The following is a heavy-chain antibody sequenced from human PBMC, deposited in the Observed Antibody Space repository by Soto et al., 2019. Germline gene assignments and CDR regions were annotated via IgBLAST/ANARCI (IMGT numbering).Heavy chain of an antibody. CDR3: AVAPRGERLLDFDY. V-gene: IGHV3-66*01. Sequence: GGSLRLSCVASGFTVSSKYMSWVRQAPGKGLEWVSVLYSGGSTYYADSERDRFTISRDNSRNTLYLQMSSLRVEDTAIYYCAVAPRGERLLDFDYWGRGTLVTVSS. CDR2: LYSGGST. D-gene: IGHD6-25*01. J-gene: IGHJ4*02. CDR1: GFTVSSKY.